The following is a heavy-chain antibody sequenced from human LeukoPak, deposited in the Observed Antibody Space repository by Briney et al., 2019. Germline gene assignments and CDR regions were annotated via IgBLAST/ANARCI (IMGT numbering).Heavy chain of an antibody. J-gene: IGHJ4*02. Sequence: ASVKVSFKASGYTFTSYAMHWVRQAPGQRLEWMGWINAGNGNTKYSQKFQGRVTIARDTSASTAYMELSSLRSEDTAVYYCARGRLITMVRGVITFDYWGQGTLATVSS. CDR2: INAGNGNT. CDR3: ARGRLITMVRGVITFDY. V-gene: IGHV1-3*01. CDR1: GYTFTSYA. D-gene: IGHD3-10*01.